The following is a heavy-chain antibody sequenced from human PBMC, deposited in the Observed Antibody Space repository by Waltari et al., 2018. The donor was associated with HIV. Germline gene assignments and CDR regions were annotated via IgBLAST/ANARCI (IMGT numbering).Heavy chain of an antibody. D-gene: IGHD3-10*01. V-gene: IGHV3-21*01. CDR1: GLPFRSYS. Sequence: EVQLVESGGGLVKHGGSLRLSCAASGLPFRSYSMNWVRQAPGKGLEWVSSISRSSYIYYADSVKGRFTISRDNAKNSLYLQMNSLRAEDTAVYYCARKQIPGNEPAGGYYYGMDVWGQGTTVTVSS. J-gene: IGHJ6*02. CDR2: ISRSSYI. CDR3: ARKQIPGNEPAGGYYYGMDV.